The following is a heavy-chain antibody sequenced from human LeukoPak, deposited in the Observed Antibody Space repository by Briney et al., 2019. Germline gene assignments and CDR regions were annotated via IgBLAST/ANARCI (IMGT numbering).Heavy chain of an antibody. Sequence: PGGSLRLSCAAPGFTFSSNWMSWDRPAPGAGLGWVANIKEEGAEKYYVTSVKGRFTISRDHAQNSLYLQWNSLRAEDTAVYYCARGSGIASYYFDYWGQGALVTVSS. V-gene: IGHV3-7*01. D-gene: IGHD6-13*01. CDR3: ARGSGIASYYFDY. CDR2: IKEEGAEK. J-gene: IGHJ4*02. CDR1: GFTFSSNW.